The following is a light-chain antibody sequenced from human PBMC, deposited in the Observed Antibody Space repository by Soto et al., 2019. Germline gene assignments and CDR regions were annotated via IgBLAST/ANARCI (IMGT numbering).Light chain of an antibody. V-gene: IGKV3-15*01. Sequence: EIVMTQSPATLSVSPGERVTLSCRASQSVSDNLAWYQQKPGQAPRLLIYGASTRATTTPASFSGNGSGTEFTLTISSLQSEDFAVYFCHQSNNWPYTFGQGTKLDIK. CDR2: GAS. CDR1: QSVSDN. J-gene: IGKJ2*01. CDR3: HQSNNWPYT.